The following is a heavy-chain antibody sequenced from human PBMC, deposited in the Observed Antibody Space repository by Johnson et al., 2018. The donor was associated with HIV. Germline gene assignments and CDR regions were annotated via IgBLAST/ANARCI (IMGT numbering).Heavy chain of an antibody. CDR3: TTDRGGEIAVAGPDAFDI. J-gene: IGHJ3*02. V-gene: IGHV3-15*01. D-gene: IGHD6-19*01. CDR1: GFTFSNAW. Sequence: VQLVESGGGLVKPGGSLRLSCAASGFTFSNAWMSWVHQAPGKGLEWVGRIKSKTDGGTTDYAAPVKGRFTISRDDSKNTLYLQMNSLKTEDTAVYYCTTDRGGEIAVAGPDAFDIWGQGTMVTVSS. CDR2: IKSKTDGGTT.